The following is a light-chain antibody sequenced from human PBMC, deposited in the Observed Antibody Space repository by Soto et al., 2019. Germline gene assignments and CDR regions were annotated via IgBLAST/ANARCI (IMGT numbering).Light chain of an antibody. CDR2: DNN. V-gene: IGLV1-51*01. CDR1: SSNIGSNY. CDR3: GAWDNSLSGGGV. Sequence: QSVLTQPPSVSAAPGQKVTISCSVSSSNIGSNYVSWYQQLPGKAPKLLIYDNNKRPSGIPDRFSGSKSGTSATLGITGLQTGDEADYYCGAWDNSLSGGGVFGTGTKVTVL. J-gene: IGLJ1*01.